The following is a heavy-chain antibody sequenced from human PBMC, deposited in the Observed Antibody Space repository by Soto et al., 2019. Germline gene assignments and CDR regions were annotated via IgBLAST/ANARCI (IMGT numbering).Heavy chain of an antibody. V-gene: IGHV3-23*01. CDR1: GFTFINYA. Sequence: EVQLLESGGGLVQPGGSLRLSCVGSGFTFINYAMNWVRQTPGKGLEWVSGISGGGDRTFDADSVKGRFTISRDNSKNTVKLQMNSLRADGTAVYYCARKVLGSTSRPDWWYFDLWGRGTLVTVSS. J-gene: IGHJ2*01. CDR3: ARKVLGSTSRPDWWYFDL. D-gene: IGHD2-2*01. CDR2: ISGGGDRT.